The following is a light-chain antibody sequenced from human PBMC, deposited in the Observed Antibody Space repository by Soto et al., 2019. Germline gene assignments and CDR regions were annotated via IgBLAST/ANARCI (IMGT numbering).Light chain of an antibody. J-gene: IGLJ1*01. CDR3: SSYTSSSTRV. Sequence: ALTQPASVSGSPGQSITISCTGTSSDVGAYDYVSWYQQHPDKAPKLMIYEVSNRPSGVSSRFSGSKSVNTATLTISGLQADDEADYYCSSYTSSSTRVFGTGTKVTVL. CDR1: SSDVGAYDY. V-gene: IGLV2-14*03. CDR2: EVS.